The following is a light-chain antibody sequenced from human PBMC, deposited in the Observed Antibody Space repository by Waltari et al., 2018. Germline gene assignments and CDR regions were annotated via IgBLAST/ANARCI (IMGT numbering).Light chain of an antibody. J-gene: IGKJ3*01. CDR2: WAS. Sequence: IMMTQYPDSLPLSLGERATINSNSSQRILYSTNNKNYLGWYQQKPGQSPKLLIYWASTRESGVPDRFSGSGSGTDFTLTISSLQAEDVAIYYCQQYFSIPFTFGHGTKVDIE. CDR3: QQYFSIPFT. V-gene: IGKV4-1*01. CDR1: QRILYSTNNKNY.